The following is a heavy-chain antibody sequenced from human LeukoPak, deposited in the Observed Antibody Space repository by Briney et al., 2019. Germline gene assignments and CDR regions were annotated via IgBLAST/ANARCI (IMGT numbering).Heavy chain of an antibody. V-gene: IGHV1-18*01. CDR3: ARSITMVRGVTFPFDY. CDR2: ISAYNGNT. J-gene: IGHJ4*02. CDR1: GYTFTSYG. D-gene: IGHD3-10*01. Sequence: ASVKVSCKASGYTFTSYGISWVRQAPGHGLEWMGWISAYNGNTNYAQKLQGRVTMTTDTSTSTAYMELRSLRSDDTAVYYCARSITMVRGVTFPFDYWGQGTLVTVSS.